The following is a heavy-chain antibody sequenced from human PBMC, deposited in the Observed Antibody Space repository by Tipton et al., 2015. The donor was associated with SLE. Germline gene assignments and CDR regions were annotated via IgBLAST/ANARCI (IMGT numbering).Heavy chain of an antibody. D-gene: IGHD6-13*01. V-gene: IGHV4-59*13. CDR2: IYYSGNT. CDR3: ARGSGVAAAGS. Sequence: GLVKPSETLYLTCTVSGGSLSSYHWSWIRQPPGKGLEWVGYIYYSGNTYYSPSLKSRVTISVDTSKNQFSLKMRSVTAADTAVYYCARGSGVAAAGSWGQGTLVTVSS. J-gene: IGHJ5*02. CDR1: GGSLSSYH.